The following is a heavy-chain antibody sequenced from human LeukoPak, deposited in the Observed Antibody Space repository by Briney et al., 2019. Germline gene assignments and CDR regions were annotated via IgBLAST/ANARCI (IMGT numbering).Heavy chain of an antibody. CDR2: IRYDGSNK. V-gene: IGHV3-30*02. J-gene: IGHJ4*02. D-gene: IGHD6-19*01. Sequence: PGGSLRLSCAASGFTFSSYGMHWVRQAPGKGLEWVAFIRYDGSNKYYADSVKGRFTISRDNAKNSLYLQMNSLRAEDTAVYYCAREYSSGWRMLYNTPGYWGQGTLVTVSS. CDR3: AREYSSGWRMLYNTPGY. CDR1: GFTFSSYG.